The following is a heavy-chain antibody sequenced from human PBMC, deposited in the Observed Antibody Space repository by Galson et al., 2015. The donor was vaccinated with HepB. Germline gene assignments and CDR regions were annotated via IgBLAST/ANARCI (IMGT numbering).Heavy chain of an antibody. J-gene: IGHJ4*02. V-gene: IGHV3-23*01. D-gene: IGHD3-3*01. CDR1: GFNFSDYA. CDR2: ISVSGKST. CDR3: VKGGRGLIPGVSC. Sequence: SLRLSCAASGFNFSDYAMNWVRQAPGKGLEWVSSISVSGKSTLYADSVKGRFTISRDSSRNRLYLQMNSLRVEDTALYFCVKGGRGLIPGVSCWGQGTLVTVSS.